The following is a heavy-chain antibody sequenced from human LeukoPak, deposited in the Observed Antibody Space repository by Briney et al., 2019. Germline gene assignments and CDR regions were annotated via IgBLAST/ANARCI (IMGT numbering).Heavy chain of an antibody. V-gene: IGHV3-15*05. J-gene: IGHJ4*02. CDR3: AKAQYSSGWYYFDY. Sequence: GGSLRLSCAASGFTFSNAWMSWVRQAPGKGLGWVGRIKSKTDGGTTDYAAPVKGRFTISRDDSKNTLYLQMNSLRAEDTALYYCAKAQYSSGWYYFDYWGQGTLVTVSS. CDR2: IKSKTDGGTT. CDR1: GFTFSNAW. D-gene: IGHD6-19*01.